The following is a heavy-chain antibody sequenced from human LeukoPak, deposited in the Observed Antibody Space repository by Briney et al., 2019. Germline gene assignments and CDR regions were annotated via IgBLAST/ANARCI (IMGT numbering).Heavy chain of an antibody. J-gene: IGHJ6*02. CDR3: ARSPYSSDRLDV. D-gene: IGHD6-19*01. CDR2: IKQDGSEK. V-gene: IGHV3-7*01. Sequence: PGGSLRLSCAASGFTFSSYAMSWVRQAPGKGLEWVANIKQDGSEKYYVDSVKGRFTISRDNAKNSLYLQMNSLRAEDTAVYYCARSPYSSDRLDVWGQGTTVTVSS. CDR1: GFTFSSYA.